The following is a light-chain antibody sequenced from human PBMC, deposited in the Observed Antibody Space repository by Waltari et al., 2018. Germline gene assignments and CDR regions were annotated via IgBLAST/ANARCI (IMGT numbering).Light chain of an antibody. CDR2: AAS. Sequence: DIQMTQSPSSLSASVGDTVTITCRASQSIGSFLNWHQQKPGKAPKLLIYAASTLESGVPPRFSGRESGTDFTLTITSLHPEDFATYYCQQSYNIPPSFGQGTKVEIK. V-gene: IGKV1-39*01. CDR1: QSIGSF. CDR3: QQSYNIPPS. J-gene: IGKJ1*01.